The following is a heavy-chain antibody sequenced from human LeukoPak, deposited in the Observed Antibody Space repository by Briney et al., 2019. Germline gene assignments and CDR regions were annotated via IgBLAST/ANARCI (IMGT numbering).Heavy chain of an antibody. Sequence: GGSLRLSRAASGFTFDDYAMHWVRQAPGKGLEWVSGISWNSGSIGYADSVKGRFTISRDNAKNSLYLQMNSLRAEDTALYYCAKASSLPITVYFDYWGQGTLVTVSS. J-gene: IGHJ4*02. CDR3: AKASSLPITVYFDY. D-gene: IGHD3-10*01. CDR2: ISWNSGSI. CDR1: GFTFDDYA. V-gene: IGHV3-9*01.